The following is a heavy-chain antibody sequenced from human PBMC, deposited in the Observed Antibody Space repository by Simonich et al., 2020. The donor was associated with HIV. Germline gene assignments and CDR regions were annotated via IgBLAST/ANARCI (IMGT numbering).Heavy chain of an antibody. V-gene: IGHV4-34*01. D-gene: IGHD6-19*01. CDR1: GGSFSDFY. CDR2: INHGGST. CDR3: ARYTPAYSRGHWYFDL. Sequence: QVQLQQWGAGLLKPSETLSLTCIVYGGSFSDFYWSWSRQPPGKGLEWIGDINHGGSTTYNPSRKSRVTISEDSSKNQFSLNLSSVTAADTAVYYCARYTPAYSRGHWYFDLWGRGTLVTVSS. J-gene: IGHJ2*01.